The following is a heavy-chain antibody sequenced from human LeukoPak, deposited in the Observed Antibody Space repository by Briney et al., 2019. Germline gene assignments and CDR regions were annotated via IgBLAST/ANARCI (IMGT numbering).Heavy chain of an antibody. D-gene: IGHD6-6*01. Sequence: GGSLRLSCAASGFTFSDYYMSWIRQAPGKGLEWVSYISSSGSTIYYADSVKGRFTISRDNAKNSLYLQMNSLRAEDTAVYYCARLKSSSFYYYYMDVWGKGTTVTVSS. CDR2: ISSSGSTI. V-gene: IGHV3-11*01. CDR3: ARLKSSSFYYYYMDV. J-gene: IGHJ6*03. CDR1: GFTFSDYY.